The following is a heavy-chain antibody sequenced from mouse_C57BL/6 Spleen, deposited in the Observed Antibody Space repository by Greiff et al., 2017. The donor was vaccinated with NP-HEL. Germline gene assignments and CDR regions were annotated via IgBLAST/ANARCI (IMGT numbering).Heavy chain of an antibody. CDR2: IDPSDSYT. J-gene: IGHJ2*01. CDR3: ARGSPSFDY. CDR1: GYTFTSYW. V-gene: IGHV1-69*01. D-gene: IGHD1-1*01. Sequence: VQLQQSGAELVMPGASVKLSCKASGYTFTSYWMHWVRQRPGQGLEWIGEIDPSDSYTNYNQTFKGKSTLTVDKTSSPAYMQLSSLTAEDAAVYYCARGSPSFDYWGQGTTLTVSS.